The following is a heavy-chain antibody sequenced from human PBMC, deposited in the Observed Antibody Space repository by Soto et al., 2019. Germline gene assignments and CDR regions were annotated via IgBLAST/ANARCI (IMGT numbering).Heavy chain of an antibody. CDR2: IDPSDSYT. V-gene: IGHV5-10-1*01. Sequence: GESLKISCKASGYSFTTYWTTWVRQMPGKGLEWMGRIDPSDSYTNYSPSFQGHVTISADKSISTAYLQWSSLKASDTAMYYCARRYSDSRTDYWGQGTLVTVSS. D-gene: IGHD3-9*01. CDR1: GYSFTTYW. CDR3: ARRYSDSRTDY. J-gene: IGHJ4*02.